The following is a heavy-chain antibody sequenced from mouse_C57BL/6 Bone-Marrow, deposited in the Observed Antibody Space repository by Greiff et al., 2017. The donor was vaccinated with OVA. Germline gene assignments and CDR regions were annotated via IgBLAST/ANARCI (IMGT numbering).Heavy chain of an antibody. D-gene: IGHD1-1*01. J-gene: IGHJ3*01. Sequence: EVMLVESGGGLVQPGGSLKLSCAASGIDFSRYWMSWVRRAPGKGLEWIGEINPDSSTINYAPSLKDKFIISRDNAKNTLYLQMSKVRSEDTARYYCARRGPYYYGSSYDFAYWGQGTLVTVSA. V-gene: IGHV4-1*01. CDR3: ARRGPYYYGSSYDFAY. CDR2: INPDSSTI. CDR1: GIDFSRYW.